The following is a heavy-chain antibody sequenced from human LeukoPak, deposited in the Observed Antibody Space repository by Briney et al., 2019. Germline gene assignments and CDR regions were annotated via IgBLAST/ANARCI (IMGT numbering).Heavy chain of an antibody. Sequence: SETLSLTCAVYGGSFSGYYWSWIRQPPGKGLEWIGEINHSGSTNYNPSLKSRVTISVDTSKNQFSLKLSSVTAADTAVYYCARGGGLRYFDWLPPDWFDPWGQGTPVTVSS. D-gene: IGHD3-9*01. CDR1: GGSFSGYY. J-gene: IGHJ5*02. V-gene: IGHV4-34*01. CDR2: INHSGST. CDR3: ARGGGLRYFDWLPPDWFDP.